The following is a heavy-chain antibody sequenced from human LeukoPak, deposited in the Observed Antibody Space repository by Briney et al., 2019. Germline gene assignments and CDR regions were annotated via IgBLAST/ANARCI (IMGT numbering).Heavy chain of an antibody. CDR3: AKDWRNGYSSDWYSEGYFPH. D-gene: IGHD6-25*01. Sequence: GGSLRLSCVGSGFTFSSYAMSWVRQAPGKGLEWVSGISNSGHSTYNADSVKGRSSSSRDNSKNTLYLQMNSLRAEDTAVYYCAKDWRNGYSSDWYSEGYFPHWGQGTLVTVSS. CDR2: ISNSGHST. J-gene: IGHJ1*01. CDR1: GFTFSSYA. V-gene: IGHV3-23*01.